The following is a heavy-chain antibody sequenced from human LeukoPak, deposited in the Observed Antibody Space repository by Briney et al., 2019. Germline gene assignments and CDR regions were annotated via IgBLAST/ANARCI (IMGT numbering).Heavy chain of an antibody. J-gene: IGHJ5*02. D-gene: IGHD3-10*01. V-gene: IGHV4-59*08. CDR3: ARRVPGDWFDP. CDR1: GGSISTYY. CDR2: INYSGST. Sequence: TSETLSLTCTVSGGSISTYYWSWIRQPPGKGLEWIGEINYSGSTNYSPSLKSRVTISVDTSKNQFSLKLSSVTAADTAVYYCARRVPGDWFDPWGQGTLVTVSS.